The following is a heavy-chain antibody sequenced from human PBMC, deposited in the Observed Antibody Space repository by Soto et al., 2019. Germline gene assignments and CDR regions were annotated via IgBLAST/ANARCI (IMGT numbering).Heavy chain of an antibody. J-gene: IGHJ5*02. D-gene: IGHD6-13*01. Sequence: ASVKVSCKASGYTFTGYYMHWVRQAPGQGLEWMGWINPNSGGTNYAQKFQGWVTMTRDTSISTAYMELSRLRSDDTAVYYCARDRAWIGSSWGFWFDPWGQGTLVTVSS. V-gene: IGHV1-2*04. CDR1: GYTFTGYY. CDR2: INPNSGGT. CDR3: ARDRAWIGSSWGFWFDP.